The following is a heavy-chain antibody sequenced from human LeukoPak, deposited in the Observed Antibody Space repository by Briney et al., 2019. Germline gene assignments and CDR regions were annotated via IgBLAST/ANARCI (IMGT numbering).Heavy chain of an antibody. CDR2: KKEDGSDK. V-gene: IGHV3-7*03. Sequence: ESLRLSCAASEFTFGNFWMTWVRQAPGKGLDWLANKKEDGSDKYYVDSVKGRFTISRDNARTSLYLQMNSLRADDTAVYHCAKTRGYCSGGTCYCDYWGQGTLVTVSS. CDR3: AKTRGYCSGGTCYCDY. CDR1: EFTFGNFW. J-gene: IGHJ4*02. D-gene: IGHD2-15*01.